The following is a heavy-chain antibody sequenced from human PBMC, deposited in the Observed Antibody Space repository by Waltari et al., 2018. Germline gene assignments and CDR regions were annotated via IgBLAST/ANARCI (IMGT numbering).Heavy chain of an antibody. CDR1: GGSISSYY. V-gene: IGHV4-59*01. CDR3: ARVGGSYLFDY. CDR2: IYYSGST. D-gene: IGHD1-26*01. J-gene: IGHJ4*02. Sequence: QVQLQESGPGLVKPSETLSLTCTVSGGSISSYYWSWIRQPPGKGLEWIGYIYYSGSTNYIPSLKSRVTISVDTSKNQFSLKLSSVTAADTAVYYCARVGGSYLFDYWGQGTLVTVSS.